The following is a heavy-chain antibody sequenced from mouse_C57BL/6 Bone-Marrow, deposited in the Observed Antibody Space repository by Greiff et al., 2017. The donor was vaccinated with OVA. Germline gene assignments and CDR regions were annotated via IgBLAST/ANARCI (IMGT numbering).Heavy chain of an antibody. V-gene: IGHV1-69*01. Sequence: QVQLQQPGAELVMPGASVKLSCKASGYTFTSYWMHWVKQRPGQGLEWIGEIDPSDSYTNYNQKFKGKSTLTVDKSSSTAYMQLSSLTSEDSAVYYCAREATGSYFDYWGQGTTLTVSS. CDR3: AREATGSYFDY. J-gene: IGHJ2*01. D-gene: IGHD4-1*02. CDR1: GYTFTSYW. CDR2: IDPSDSYT.